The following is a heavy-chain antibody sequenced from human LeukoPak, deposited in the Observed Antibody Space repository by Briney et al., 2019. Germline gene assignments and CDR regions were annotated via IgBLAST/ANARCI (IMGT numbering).Heavy chain of an antibody. CDR3: ARDRDWLRDFDY. Sequence: GGSLRLSCAASGFSFKDYAMPWVRQSPGKGLEWVAVTSYDESTKYYVDSVRGRFTISRDNSKNTLFLQMNSLRDEDTAFYYCARDRDWLRDFDYWGQGTLVTVSS. J-gene: IGHJ4*02. CDR1: GFSFKDYA. CDR2: TSYDESTK. D-gene: IGHD5-12*01. V-gene: IGHV3-30*04.